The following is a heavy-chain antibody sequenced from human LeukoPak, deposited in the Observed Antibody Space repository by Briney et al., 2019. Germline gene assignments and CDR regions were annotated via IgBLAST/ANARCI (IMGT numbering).Heavy chain of an antibody. CDR1: GFTFSSYA. D-gene: IGHD1-14*01. V-gene: IGHV3-30-3*01. Sequence: GGSLRLSCAASGFTFSSYAMHWVRQAPGKGLEWVAVISYDGSNKYYADSVKGRFTISRDNSKNTLYLQMNSLRPEDTAVYYCAKATRNSPPAEFDYWGQGTLVTVSS. J-gene: IGHJ4*02. CDR2: ISYDGSNK. CDR3: AKATRNSPPAEFDY.